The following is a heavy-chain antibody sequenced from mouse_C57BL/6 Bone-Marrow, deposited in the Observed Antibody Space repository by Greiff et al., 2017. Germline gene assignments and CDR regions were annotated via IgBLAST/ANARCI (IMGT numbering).Heavy chain of an antibody. J-gene: IGHJ2*01. V-gene: IGHV1-64*01. Sequence: VQLQQPGAELVKPGASVKLSCKASGYTFTSYWMHWVKQRPGQGLEWIGMIHPNSGSTNYNEKFKSKATLTVDKSSSTAYMQLSSLTSEDSAVYYCARNACYSNWDYWGRGTTLTVSA. D-gene: IGHD2-5*01. CDR1: GYTFTSYW. CDR2: IHPNSGST. CDR3: ARNACYSNWDY.